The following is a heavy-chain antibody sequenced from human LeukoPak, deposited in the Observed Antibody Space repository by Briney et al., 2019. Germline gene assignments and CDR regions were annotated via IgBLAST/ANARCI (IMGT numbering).Heavy chain of an antibody. CDR3: ARPWGVGAPFDP. Sequence: SETLSLTCTVSNGSITTNSYYWGWIRQPPGKGLEWIGTIFHSGSTYYNPSLKSRVTITVDTSKNQFSLNLNSVTSADTSVYYCARPWGVGAPFDPWGPGTLVTVSS. CDR2: IFHSGST. CDR1: NGSITTNSYY. D-gene: IGHD1-26*01. V-gene: IGHV4-39*01. J-gene: IGHJ5*02.